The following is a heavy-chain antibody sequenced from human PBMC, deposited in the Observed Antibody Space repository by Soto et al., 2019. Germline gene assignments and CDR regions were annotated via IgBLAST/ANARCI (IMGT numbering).Heavy chain of an antibody. Sequence: QVHLVQSSAEVKKPGSSGKVSCKASGGTFTSTAFSWVRQAPGQGLEWMGGIIPVLGTPNYAQKFQARVTITADASTTTVHMELSSLRSDDTAVYYCASSAGLDHLLNYYGLNVWGQGTTVTVSS. CDR2: IIPVLGTP. CDR3: ASSAGLDHLLNYYGLNV. J-gene: IGHJ6*02. D-gene: IGHD6-13*01. V-gene: IGHV1-69*01. CDR1: GGTFTSTA.